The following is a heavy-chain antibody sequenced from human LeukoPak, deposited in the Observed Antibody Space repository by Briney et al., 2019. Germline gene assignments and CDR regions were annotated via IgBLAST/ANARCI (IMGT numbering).Heavy chain of an antibody. D-gene: IGHD1-26*01. Sequence: SETLSLTCTVSGGSISSYYWSWIRQPPGKGLEWIGYIYYSGSTNYDPSLKSRVTISVDTSKNQFSLKLSSVTAADTAVYYCARDGSVGSYYYYMDVWGKGTTVTVSS. CDR2: IYYSGST. V-gene: IGHV4-59*01. CDR3: ARDGSVGSYYYYMDV. J-gene: IGHJ6*03. CDR1: GGSISSYY.